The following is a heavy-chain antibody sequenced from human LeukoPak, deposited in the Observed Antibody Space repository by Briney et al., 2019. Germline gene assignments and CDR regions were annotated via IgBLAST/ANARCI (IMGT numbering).Heavy chain of an antibody. CDR1: GFTFSSYE. D-gene: IGHD5/OR15-5a*01. J-gene: IGHJ4*02. Sequence: GGSLRLSCAASGFTFSSYEMNWVRQAPGKGLEWVSGISGSGASTFYADSVKGRFTISRDNSKKTLYLQMNSLRAEDTAVYYCAKGLPKGFQPKWGQGTLVTVSS. CDR3: AKGLPKGFQPK. CDR2: ISGSGAST. V-gene: IGHV3-23*01.